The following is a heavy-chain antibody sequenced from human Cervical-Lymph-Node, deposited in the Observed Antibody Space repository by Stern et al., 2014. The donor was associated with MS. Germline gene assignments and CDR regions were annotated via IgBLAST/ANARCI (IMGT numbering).Heavy chain of an antibody. CDR1: GFTFDDYD. J-gene: IGHJ2*01. V-gene: IGHV3-9*01. CDR3: AKDRAALSIHYFTL. CDR2: RSWNSRYI. Sequence: EVQLVESGGGLVQPGRSVRLSCAAYGFTFDDYDMPWVRQVPGRGLEWVSSRSWNSRYIGYVDSVNGLFTIARCNAKNSLYLQMSKLTPEDTAFYYCAKDRAALSIHYFTLWGRGTLVTVSS. D-gene: IGHD2/OR15-2a*01.